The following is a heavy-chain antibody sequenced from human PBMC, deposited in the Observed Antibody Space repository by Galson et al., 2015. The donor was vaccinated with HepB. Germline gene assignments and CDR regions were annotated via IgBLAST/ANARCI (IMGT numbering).Heavy chain of an antibody. CDR3: AREVGVAGQADAFDI. V-gene: IGHV3-30*03. CDR2: ISYDGSNK. Sequence: SLRLSCAASGFTFSNAWMSWVRQAPGKGLEWVAVISYDGSNKYYADSVKGRFTISRDNSKNTLYLQMNSLRAEDTAVYYCAREVGVAGQADAFDIWGQGTMVTVSS. CDR1: GFTFSNAW. D-gene: IGHD6-19*01. J-gene: IGHJ3*02.